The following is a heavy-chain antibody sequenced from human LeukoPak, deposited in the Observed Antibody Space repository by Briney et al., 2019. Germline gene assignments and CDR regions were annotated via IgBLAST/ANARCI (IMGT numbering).Heavy chain of an antibody. V-gene: IGHV1-18*01. Sequence: ASVKVSCKASGYTFTTYGISWVRQAPGQGLEWMGWINAYNGNIIYAQKLQGRVTMTTDTSASTAYMELRSLRSDDTAVYYCARASDLDSFDYWGQGTLVTVSS. CDR3: ARASDLDSFDY. J-gene: IGHJ4*02. CDR2: INAYNGNI. CDR1: GYTFTTYG.